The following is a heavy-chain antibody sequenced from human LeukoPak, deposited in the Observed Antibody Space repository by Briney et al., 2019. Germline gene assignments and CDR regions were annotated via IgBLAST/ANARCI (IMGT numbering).Heavy chain of an antibody. CDR3: ARFLSSYFPGHYYYGMDV. CDR2: VSAYNGNT. CDR1: GYTFTSYG. D-gene: IGHD4-11*01. J-gene: IGHJ6*04. Sequence: RASVKVSCKASGYTFTSYGISWVRQAPGQGLEWMGWVSAYNGNTNYAQKLQGRVTMTTDTSTSTAYMELRSLRSNDTAVYYCARFLSSYFPGHYYYGMDVWGKGTTVTVSS. V-gene: IGHV1-18*04.